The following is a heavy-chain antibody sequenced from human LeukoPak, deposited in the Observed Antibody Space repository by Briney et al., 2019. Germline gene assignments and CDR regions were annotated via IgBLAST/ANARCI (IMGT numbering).Heavy chain of an antibody. CDR3: ARSPEPGIAVAGTGWFDP. J-gene: IGHJ5*02. D-gene: IGHD6-19*01. CDR2: IIPIFGTA. CDR1: GGTFSSYA. Sequence: SVKVSCKASGGTFSSYAISWVRQAPGQGLEWMGGIIPIFGTANYAQKFQGRVTITADKSTSTAYMELSSLRSEDTAVYYCARSPEPGIAVAGTGWFDPWGQGTLVTVSS. V-gene: IGHV1-69*06.